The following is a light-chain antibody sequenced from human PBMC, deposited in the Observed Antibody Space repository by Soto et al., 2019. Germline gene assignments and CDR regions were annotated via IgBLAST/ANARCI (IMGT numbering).Light chain of an antibody. J-gene: IGLJ2*01. V-gene: IGLV1-40*01. CDR1: SSNIGAGYD. CDR2: GNS. Sequence: QSVLTQPPSVSGSPGQRVTISCTGSSSNIGAGYDVHWYQQLPGTAPKLIIYGNSNRPSGVPDRFSGSKSGTSASLAITGLQAEDEADYYCQSYDSSLSVVFGGGTKLTVL. CDR3: QSYDSSLSVV.